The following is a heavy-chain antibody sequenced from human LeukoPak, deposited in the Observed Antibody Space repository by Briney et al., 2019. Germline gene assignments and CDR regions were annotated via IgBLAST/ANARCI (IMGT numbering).Heavy chain of an antibody. D-gene: IGHD1-26*01. CDR2: IWYDGSNK. Sequence: GRSLRLSCAASGFTFSSYGMHWVRQAPGKGLEWVAVIWYDGSNKYYADSVKGRFTISRDNSKNTLYLQMNSLRAEDTAVYYCARVPLVGATDYFDYWGQGTLVTVSS. CDR3: ARVPLVGATDYFDY. CDR1: GFTFSSYG. V-gene: IGHV3-33*01. J-gene: IGHJ4*02.